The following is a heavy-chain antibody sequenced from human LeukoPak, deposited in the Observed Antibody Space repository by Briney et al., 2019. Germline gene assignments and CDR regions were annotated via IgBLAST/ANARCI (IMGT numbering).Heavy chain of an antibody. CDR2: IYYSGST. J-gene: IGHJ4*02. V-gene: IGHV4-59*01. CDR1: GGSISSYY. Sequence: KASEALSLTCTVSGGSISSYYWSWIRQPPGKGLEWIGYIYYSGSTNYNPSLKSQVTISVDTSKNQFSLKLSSVTAADTAVYYCARDPLGDDIPSWGQGTLVTVSS. CDR3: ARDPLGDDIPS. D-gene: IGHD3-22*01.